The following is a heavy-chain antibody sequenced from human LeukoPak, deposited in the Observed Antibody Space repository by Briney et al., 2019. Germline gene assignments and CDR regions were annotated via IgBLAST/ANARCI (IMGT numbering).Heavy chain of an antibody. CDR2: INHSGST. V-gene: IGHV4-34*01. Sequence: PSETLCLTCAVYGGSFSGFYWSWIRQPPGKELEWIGEINHSGSTNYNPSLKSRVTISVDTSKNQFSLKLSSVTAADTAVYYCATKSLGYCSGGSCYDTYYFDYWGQGTLVTVSS. D-gene: IGHD2-15*01. CDR1: GGSFSGFY. CDR3: ATKSLGYCSGGSCYDTYYFDY. J-gene: IGHJ4*02.